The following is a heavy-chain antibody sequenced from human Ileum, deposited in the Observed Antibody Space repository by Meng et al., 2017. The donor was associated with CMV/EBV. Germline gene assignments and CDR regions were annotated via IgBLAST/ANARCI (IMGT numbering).Heavy chain of an antibody. CDR2: ISPIFRTS. V-gene: IGHV1-69*12. CDR1: GGTFSSNA. Sequence: VQVVPVGAVVKKPGSSVKVSCEASGGTFSSNAISWVRHAPGQGLEWMGVISPIFRTSNYEQKFQGRLTITADESTSTAYMELSSLTSGDTAVYYCATSGRGPKYYFDYWGQGTLVTVSS. J-gene: IGHJ4*02. CDR3: ATSGRGPKYYFDY. D-gene: IGHD1-14*01.